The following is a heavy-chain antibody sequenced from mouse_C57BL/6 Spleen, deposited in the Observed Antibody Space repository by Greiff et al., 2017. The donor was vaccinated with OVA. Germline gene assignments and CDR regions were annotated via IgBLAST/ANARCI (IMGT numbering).Heavy chain of an antibody. CDR2: IRSKSNNYAT. D-gene: IGHD2-1*01. J-gene: IGHJ4*01. V-gene: IGHV10-1*01. CDR3: VRYGNFYAMDY. Sequence: EVKLVESGGGLVQPKGSLKLSCAASGFSFNTYAMNWVRQAPGKGLEWVARIRSKSNNYATYYADSVKDRFTISRDDSESMLYLQMNNLKTEDTAMYYCVRYGNFYAMDYWGQGTSVTVSS. CDR1: GFSFNTYA.